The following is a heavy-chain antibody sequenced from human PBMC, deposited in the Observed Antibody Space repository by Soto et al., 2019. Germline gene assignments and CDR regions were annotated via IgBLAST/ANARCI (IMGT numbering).Heavy chain of an antibody. J-gene: IGHJ4*02. CDR2: ISGSGGST. CDR1: GLTFSSYA. D-gene: IGHD3-9*01. V-gene: IGHV3-23*01. Sequence: EVQLLESGGGLVQPGGYLRLSCAASGLTFSSYAMSWVRQAPGKGLEWVSAISGSGGSTYYADSVKGRFTISRDNSKNTLYLQMNSLRAEDTAVYYCVRYFDWLSRYFDYWGQGTLVTVSS. CDR3: VRYFDWLSRYFDY.